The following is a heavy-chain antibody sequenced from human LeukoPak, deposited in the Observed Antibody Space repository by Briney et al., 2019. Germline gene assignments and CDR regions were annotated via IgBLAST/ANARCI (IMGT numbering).Heavy chain of an antibody. D-gene: IGHD6-13*01. CDR2: IYTSGST. CDR1: GASISSYY. J-gene: IGHJ4*02. CDR3: AKVGAAGTAYYFDY. V-gene: IGHV4-4*07. Sequence: KPSETLSLTCTVSGASISSYYWSWVRQPAGKGLEWLGRIYTSGSTNYNPSLKNRVTMSVDTSKNQFSLKLSSVTAADTAVYYCAKVGAAGTAYYFDYWGQGTLVTVS.